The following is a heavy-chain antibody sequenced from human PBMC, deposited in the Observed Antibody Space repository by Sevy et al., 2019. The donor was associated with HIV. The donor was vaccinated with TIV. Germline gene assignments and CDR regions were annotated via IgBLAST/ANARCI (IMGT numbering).Heavy chain of an antibody. CDR2: IKSKTDGGTT. D-gene: IGHD3-3*01. J-gene: IGHJ4*02. V-gene: IGHV3-15*01. CDR1: GFTFSSYS. Sequence: GGSLRLSCAASGFTFSSYSMTWVRQAPGKGLEWVGRIKSKTDGGTTDYAAPVKGRFTLSRDDSKNTLYLQMNSLKTEDTAVYYCTTKGDFWSGYQYFDYWGQGTLVTVSS. CDR3: TTKGDFWSGYQYFDY.